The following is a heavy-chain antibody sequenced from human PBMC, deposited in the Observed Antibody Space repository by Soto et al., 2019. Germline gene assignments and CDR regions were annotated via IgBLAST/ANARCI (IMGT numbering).Heavy chain of an antibody. CDR2: ISSSGSTI. Sequence: KPGGSLRLSCAASGFTFSDYYMSWIRQAPGKGLEWVSYISSSGSTIYYADSVKSRFTISRDNAKNSLYLQMNSLRAEDTAVYYCARSDLVVAATPDVWGQGTTVTVSS. V-gene: IGHV3-11*01. CDR3: ARSDLVVAATPDV. J-gene: IGHJ6*02. D-gene: IGHD2-15*01. CDR1: GFTFSDYY.